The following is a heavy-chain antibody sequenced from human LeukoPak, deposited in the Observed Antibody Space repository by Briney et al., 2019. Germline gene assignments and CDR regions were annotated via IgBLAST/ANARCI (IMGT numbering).Heavy chain of an antibody. CDR1: GYSISSGYY. D-gene: IGHD6-13*01. V-gene: IGHV4-38-2*02. CDR2: IYHSGST. Sequence: SETLSLTCTVSGYSISSGYYWGWIRQPPGKGLEWIGSIYHSGSTYYNPSLKSRVTISVDTSKNQFSLKLSSVTAADTAVYYCARVRAAAGANWFDPWGQGTLVTVSS. J-gene: IGHJ5*02. CDR3: ARVRAAAGANWFDP.